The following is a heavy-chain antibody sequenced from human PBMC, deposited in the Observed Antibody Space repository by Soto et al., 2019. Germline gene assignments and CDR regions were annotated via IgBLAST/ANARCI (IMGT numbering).Heavy chain of an antibody. CDR1: GFTFSSYA. Sequence: PGGSLSLSCAASGFTFSSYAMTWVRQAPGKGLEWVSTISGSGGGTYYTDSVKGRFTISRDNSKNTLYLQMNSLTGEDTAVYYCTRDGSPFALDVWGLGTSVTVSS. CDR3: TRDGSPFALDV. J-gene: IGHJ6*02. V-gene: IGHV3-23*01. CDR2: ISGSGGGT.